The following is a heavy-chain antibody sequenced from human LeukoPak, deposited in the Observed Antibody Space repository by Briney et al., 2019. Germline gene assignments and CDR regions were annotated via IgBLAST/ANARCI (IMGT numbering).Heavy chain of an antibody. V-gene: IGHV1-69*05. CDR3: ARAYCTNGVCYRGWFDP. J-gene: IGHJ5*02. CDR2: IIPIFSTA. CDR1: GGTFSSYA. D-gene: IGHD2-8*01. Sequence: ASVKVSCKASGGTFSSYAISWVRQAPGQGLEWMGGIIPIFSTANYAQKFQGRVTITTDESTSTAYMELSSLRSEDTAVYYCARAYCTNGVCYRGWFDPWGQGTLVTVSS.